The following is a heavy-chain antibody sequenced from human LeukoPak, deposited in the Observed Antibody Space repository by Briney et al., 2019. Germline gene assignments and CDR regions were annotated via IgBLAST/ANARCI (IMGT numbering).Heavy chain of an antibody. D-gene: IGHD4-17*01. CDR2: IIPIFGTA. Sequence: ASVKVSCKASGGTFSSYAISWVRQAPRQGLEWMGRIIPIFGTANYAQKFQGRVTITTDESTSTAYMELSSLRSEDTAVYYCARDRDYGDYLRAFDIWGQGTMVTVSS. CDR3: ARDRDYGDYLRAFDI. J-gene: IGHJ3*02. CDR1: GGTFSSYA. V-gene: IGHV1-69*05.